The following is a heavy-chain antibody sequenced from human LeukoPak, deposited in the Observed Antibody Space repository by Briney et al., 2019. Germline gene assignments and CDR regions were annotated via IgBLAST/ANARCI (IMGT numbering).Heavy chain of an antibody. CDR2: IYYSGST. CDR1: GGSISSYY. V-gene: IGHV4-59*01. Sequence: PSETLSLTCTVSGGSISSYYWSWIRQRPGKGLEWIGYIYYSGSTNYNPSLKSRVTISVDTSKNQFSLKLSSVTAADTAVYYCARDLGLQHAFDIWGQGTMVTVSS. CDR3: ARDLGLQHAFDI. J-gene: IGHJ3*02. D-gene: IGHD2-15*01.